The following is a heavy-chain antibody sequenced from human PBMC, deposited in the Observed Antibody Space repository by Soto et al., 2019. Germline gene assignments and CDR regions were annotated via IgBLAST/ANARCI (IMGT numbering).Heavy chain of an antibody. CDR3: ARAPGWDLTNFGGNLDYFFDY. D-gene: IGHD2-21*02. V-gene: IGHV2-70*11. J-gene: IGHJ4*02. CDR2: IEWDDDK. Sequence: SGPTPVNPTQTPTLSRPLSGFSVSTTGMGVSWIRQPPRKALGGLARIEWDDDKYYSTSLKTRLTISKDTSKNQVVLKMTNMDPVDTATYYCARAPGWDLTNFGGNLDYFFDYWGKGTLVTVSS. CDR1: GFSVSTTGMG.